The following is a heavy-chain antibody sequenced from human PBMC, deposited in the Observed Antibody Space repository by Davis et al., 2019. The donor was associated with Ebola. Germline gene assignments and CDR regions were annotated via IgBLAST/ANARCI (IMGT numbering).Heavy chain of an antibody. CDR2: IYPGDSDT. J-gene: IGHJ4*02. Sequence: GESLKISCKGSGYDFSNFWIAWVRQMPGKGLAWMGLIYPGDSDTRYSPSFEGQVTVSVDRSITTAYLQWSSLKASDTATYYCARQESLYGWIDHWGQGTLVTVSS. CDR1: GYDFSNFW. V-gene: IGHV5-51*01. CDR3: ARQESLYGWIDH. D-gene: IGHD3-10*01.